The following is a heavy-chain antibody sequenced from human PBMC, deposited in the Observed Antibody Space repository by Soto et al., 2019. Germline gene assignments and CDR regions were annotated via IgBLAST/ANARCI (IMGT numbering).Heavy chain of an antibody. CDR1: GYSFTSYW. J-gene: IGHJ6*02. V-gene: IGHV5-10-1*01. CDR2: IDPSDSYT. CDR3: ARRTAALARGYYYYGMDV. Sequence: PGESLKISCKGSGYSFTSYWISWVRQMPGKGLEWMGRIDPSDSYTNYSPSFQGHVTISADKSISTAYLQWSSLKASDTAMYYCARRTAALARGYYYYGMDVWGQGTTVTVSS. D-gene: IGHD6-6*01.